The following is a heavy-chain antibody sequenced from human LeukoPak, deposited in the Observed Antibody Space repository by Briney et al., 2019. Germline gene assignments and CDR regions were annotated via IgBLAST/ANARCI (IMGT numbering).Heavy chain of an antibody. V-gene: IGHV3-20*04. CDR2: INWSGGST. D-gene: IGHD2-2*01. Sequence: GGSLRLSCSASGFGFGDHGMSWVRRVPGKGLEWVPGINWSGGSTGYADPVRGRFTISRDNAKNSLYLQMDSLTAEDTALYYCARAPITSPFYFDHWGQGTLVTVSS. CDR1: GFGFGDHG. J-gene: IGHJ4*02. CDR3: ARAPITSPFYFDH.